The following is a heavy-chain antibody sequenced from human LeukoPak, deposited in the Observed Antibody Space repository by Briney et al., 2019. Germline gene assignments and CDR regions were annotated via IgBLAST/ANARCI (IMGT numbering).Heavy chain of an antibody. Sequence: AGGSLRLSCAASGFNFSNYYMTWIRQAPGKGPEWVSVIYSGGNTYYADSVKDRFSISRDNSKNTLYLQMNSLRAEDTAVYYCARDRHSSGWYRGYMDVWGKGTTVTISS. D-gene: IGHD6-19*01. J-gene: IGHJ6*03. CDR2: IYSGGNT. CDR3: ARDRHSSGWYRGYMDV. V-gene: IGHV3-66*01. CDR1: GFNFSNYY.